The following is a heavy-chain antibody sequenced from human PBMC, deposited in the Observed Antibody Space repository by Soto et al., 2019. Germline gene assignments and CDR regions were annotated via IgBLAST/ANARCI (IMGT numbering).Heavy chain of an antibody. Sequence: PGGSLRLSCAASGFTFSSYAMSWVRQAPGKGLEWVSAISGSGGSTYYADSVKGRFTISRDNSKNTLYLQMNSLRAEDTAVYYCAKDRWYYYDSSGYAEAPYYFDYWGQGTLVTVSS. CDR3: AKDRWYYYDSSGYAEAPYYFDY. CDR2: ISGSGGST. D-gene: IGHD3-22*01. V-gene: IGHV3-23*01. J-gene: IGHJ4*02. CDR1: GFTFSSYA.